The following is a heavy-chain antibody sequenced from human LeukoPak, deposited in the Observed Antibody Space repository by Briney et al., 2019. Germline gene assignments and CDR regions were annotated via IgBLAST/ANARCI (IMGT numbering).Heavy chain of an antibody. Sequence: SETLSLTCTVSGGSISSYYWSWIRQPPGKGLEWIGYIYYSGSTNYSPSLKSRVTISVDTSKNQFSLRLSSVTAADTAVYYCARGVVYGDFPFDYWGQGTLVTVSS. CDR3: ARGVVYGDFPFDY. CDR2: IYYSGST. J-gene: IGHJ4*02. D-gene: IGHD4-17*01. CDR1: GGSISSYY. V-gene: IGHV4-59*01.